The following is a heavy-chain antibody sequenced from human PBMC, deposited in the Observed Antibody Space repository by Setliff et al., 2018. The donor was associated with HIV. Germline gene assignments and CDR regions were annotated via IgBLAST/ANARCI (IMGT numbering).Heavy chain of an antibody. Sequence: PSETLSLTCTVSGGSISSETFSWNWIRQPAGKGLEWIGRIYTSGSTDYNPSLKSRVTMSVDTSKNQFSLKLSSVTAADTAVYYRARVSTDYVWGSFLSSGPYYFDFWGQGALVTVSS. J-gene: IGHJ4*02. D-gene: IGHD3-16*01. CDR1: GGSISSETFS. CDR2: IYTSGST. CDR3: ARVSTDYVWGSFLSSGPYYFDF. V-gene: IGHV4-61*02.